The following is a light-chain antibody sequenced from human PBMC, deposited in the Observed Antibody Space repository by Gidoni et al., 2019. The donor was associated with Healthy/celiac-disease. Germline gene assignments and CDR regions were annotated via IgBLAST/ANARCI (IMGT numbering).Light chain of an antibody. CDR2: RDS. V-gene: IGLV3-1*01. J-gene: IGLJ2*01. Sequence: SYELTQPPSVPVSPGRTASITCAGDKLGDKYACWYQQKPGQSPVLVIYRDSKRPSGIPARFSGSNSGNTATLTISGTQAMDEADYYCQAWDSSTARFGGGTKLTVL. CDR3: QAWDSSTAR. CDR1: KLGDKY.